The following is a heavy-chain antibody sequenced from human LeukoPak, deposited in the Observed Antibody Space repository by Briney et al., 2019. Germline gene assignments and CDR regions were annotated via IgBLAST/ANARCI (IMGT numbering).Heavy chain of an antibody. D-gene: IGHD2-21*02. CDR1: GFTFSSYA. CDR2: ISRSGGST. CDR3: ATKQAYCGGDCYSNYFDY. V-gene: IGHV3-23*01. J-gene: IGHJ4*02. Sequence: GGSLRLSCAASGFTFSSYAMSWVRQAPGKGLEWVSAISRSGGSTYYADSVKGRFTISRDNSKNTLYLQMNSLRAEDTAVYYCATKQAYCGGDCYSNYFDYWGQGTLVTVSS.